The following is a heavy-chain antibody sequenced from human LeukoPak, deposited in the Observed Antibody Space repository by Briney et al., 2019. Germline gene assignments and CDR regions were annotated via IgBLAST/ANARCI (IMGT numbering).Heavy chain of an antibody. CDR3: ATAVSYSSSFRL. CDR2: MNPNSGNT. Sequence: ASVKVSCKASGYTFNTYDINWVRQATGQGLEWLGWMNPNSGNTVYAQKFQGRVTMTEDTSTDTAYMELSSLRSEDTAVYYCATAVSYSSSFRLWGQGTLVTVSS. J-gene: IGHJ4*02. D-gene: IGHD6-13*01. CDR1: GYTFNTYD. V-gene: IGHV1-8*02.